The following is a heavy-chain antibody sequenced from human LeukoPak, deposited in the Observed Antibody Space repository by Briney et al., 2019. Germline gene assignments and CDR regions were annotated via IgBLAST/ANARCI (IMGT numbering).Heavy chain of an antibody. CDR3: AHRQTVTLYYAGWFDP. V-gene: IGHV2-5*02. CDR1: GFSLSTSGVG. D-gene: IGHD3-16*01. CDR2: IYWDDDK. Sequence: SGPTLVKPTQTLTLTCTFSGFSLSTSGVGVGWIRQPPGKALEWLALIYWDDDKRYSPSLKSRLTITKDTSKNQVVLTMTNMDPVDTATYYCAHRQTVTLYYAGWFDPWGQGTLDTVSS. J-gene: IGHJ5*02.